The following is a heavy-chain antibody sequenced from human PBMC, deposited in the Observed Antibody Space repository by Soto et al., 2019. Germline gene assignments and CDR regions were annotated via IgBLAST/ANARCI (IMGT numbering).Heavy chain of an antibody. D-gene: IGHD3-10*01. J-gene: IGHJ4*02. CDR1: GFTFSSYG. V-gene: IGHV3-33*01. CDR3: ARESYYGSGSYDAFDY. Sequence: QVQLVESGGGVVQPGRSLRLSCAASGFTFSSYGMHWVRQAPGKGLEWVAVIWYDGSNKYYADSVKGRFTISRDNSTNTLYLQMNSLRAEDTAVYYCARESYYGSGSYDAFDYWGQGTLVTVSS. CDR2: IWYDGSNK.